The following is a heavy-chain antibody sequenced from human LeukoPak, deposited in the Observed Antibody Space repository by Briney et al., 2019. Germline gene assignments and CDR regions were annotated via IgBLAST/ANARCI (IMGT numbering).Heavy chain of an antibody. CDR1: GYIFSGYF. V-gene: IGHV1-2*02. D-gene: IGHD3-22*01. CDR3: ARGYRDSIGPCLDS. J-gene: IGHJ5*01. CDR2: INPSSGGT. Sequence: ASVKVSCKASGYIFSGYFIHWVRQAPGQALEWLGWINPSSGGTNYAQKFQGRVTMTRDTSINTAYMELSSPTSDDTAVYFCARGYRDSIGPCLDSWGQGTLVTVSS.